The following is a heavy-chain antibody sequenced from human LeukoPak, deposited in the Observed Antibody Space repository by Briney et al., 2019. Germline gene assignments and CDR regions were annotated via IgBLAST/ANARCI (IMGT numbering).Heavy chain of an antibody. V-gene: IGHV1-2*06. CDR3: ARDHEGAGYSYGNSYYYYYMDV. D-gene: IGHD5-18*01. CDR1: GYTFTGYY. J-gene: IGHJ6*03. Sequence: ASVKLSCKASGYTFTGYYMHWVRQAPGQGLEWMGRINPNSGGTNYAQKFQGRVTMTRDTSISTAYMELSRLRSDDTAVYYCARDHEGAGYSYGNSYYYYYMDVWGKGTTVTVSS. CDR2: INPNSGGT.